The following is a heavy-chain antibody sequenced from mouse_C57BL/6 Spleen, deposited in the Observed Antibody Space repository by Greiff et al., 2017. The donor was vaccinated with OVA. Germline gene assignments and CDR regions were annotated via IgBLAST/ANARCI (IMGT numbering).Heavy chain of an antibody. V-gene: IGHV1-80*01. CDR3: ARFDYDGYFDV. D-gene: IGHD2-4*01. CDR1: GYAFSSYW. J-gene: IGHJ1*03. CDR2: IYPGDGDT. Sequence: VQLKESGAELVKPGASVKISCKASGYAFSSYWMNWVKQRPGKGLEWIGQIYPGDGDTNYNGKFKGKATLTADKSSSTAYMQLSSLTSEDSAVYFCARFDYDGYFDVWGTGTTVTVSS.